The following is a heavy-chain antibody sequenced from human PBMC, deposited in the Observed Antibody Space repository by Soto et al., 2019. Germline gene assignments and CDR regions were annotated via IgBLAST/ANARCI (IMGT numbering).Heavy chain of an antibody. Sequence: QLQLQESGPGLVKPSETLSLTCTVSGGSISSSSYYWGWIRQPPGKGLERIGSIYYSGSTYYNPSLKRRVTISVDTSKNQFSLKLSSVTAADTAVYYCARQRSTIFGVVNYYYYYGMDVWGQGTTVTVSS. CDR1: GGSISSSSYY. J-gene: IGHJ6*02. CDR3: ARQRSTIFGVVNYYYYYGMDV. CDR2: IYYSGST. D-gene: IGHD3-3*01. V-gene: IGHV4-39*01.